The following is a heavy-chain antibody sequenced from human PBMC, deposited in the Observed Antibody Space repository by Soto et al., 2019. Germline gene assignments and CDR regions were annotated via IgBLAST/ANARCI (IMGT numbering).Heavy chain of an antibody. CDR2: LTADSDDT. Sequence: GGSLRLSCAASGFTFSSSWMSWVRQAPGKGLEWVARLTADSDDTSYADSIKGRFTISRDNSKNTLYLQMNILRVEDSAIYYCAKGLDRASLDFWGQGALVTVSS. D-gene: IGHD1-1*01. J-gene: IGHJ4*02. CDR3: AKGLDRASLDF. CDR1: GFTFSSSW. V-gene: IGHV3-23*01.